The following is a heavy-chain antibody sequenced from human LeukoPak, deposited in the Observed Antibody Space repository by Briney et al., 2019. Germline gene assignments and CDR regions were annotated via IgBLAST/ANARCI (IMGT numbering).Heavy chain of an antibody. CDR2: IYGTVT. CDR3: ARDSGTTGEVKFDP. CDR1: GGSISSYY. D-gene: IGHD3-10*01. Sequence: PSETLSLTCTVSGGSISSYYWSWIRQPPGKGLEWIGRIYGTVTTYNPSLVGRVTLSVDTSNNHFSLKLRSVTAADTAIYYCARDSGTTGEVKFDPWGQGTLVTVSS. V-gene: IGHV4-4*07. J-gene: IGHJ5*02.